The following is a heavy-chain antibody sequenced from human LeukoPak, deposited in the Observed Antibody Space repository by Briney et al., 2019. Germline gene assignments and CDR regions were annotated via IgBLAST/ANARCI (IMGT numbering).Heavy chain of an antibody. Sequence: ASVKVSCKASGGTFSSYAISWVRQAPGQGLEWMGWINPNRGGTNYAQKFQGRVTMTRDTSISTAYMELSRLRSDDTAMYYCARVVGATNRLDYWGQGTLVTVSS. D-gene: IGHD1-26*01. CDR2: INPNRGGT. V-gene: IGHV1-2*02. CDR1: GGTFSSYA. CDR3: ARVVGATNRLDY. J-gene: IGHJ4*02.